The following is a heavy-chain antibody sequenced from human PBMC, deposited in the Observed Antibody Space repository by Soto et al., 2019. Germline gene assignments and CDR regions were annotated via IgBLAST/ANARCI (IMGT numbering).Heavy chain of an antibody. D-gene: IGHD3-3*01. CDR2: IYYSGST. J-gene: IGHJ3*02. Sequence: SETLSLTCTVSGGSISSGCYYWSWIRQHPGKGLEWIGYIYYSGSTYYNPSLKSRVTISVDTSKNQFSLKLSSVTAADTAVYYCARVLDYDFWSGYGTDAFDIWGQGTMVTVSS. CDR3: ARVLDYDFWSGYGTDAFDI. V-gene: IGHV4-31*03. CDR1: GGSISSGCYY.